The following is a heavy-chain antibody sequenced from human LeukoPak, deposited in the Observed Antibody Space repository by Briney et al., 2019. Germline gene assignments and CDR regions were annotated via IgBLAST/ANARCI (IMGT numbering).Heavy chain of an antibody. CDR1: GFTFSTYA. V-gene: IGHV3-23*01. CDR3: AKDRSSGSCYALDY. D-gene: IGHD2-15*01. CDR2: ICSRGGST. J-gene: IGHJ4*02. Sequence: GSLRLSCAASGFTFSTYAMSRVRQAPGKGLKSVSAICSRGGSTYYADSVEGRFTISRDNSKNTLYLQMNSLRAEDTAVYYCAKDRSSGSCYALDYWGQGTLVTVST.